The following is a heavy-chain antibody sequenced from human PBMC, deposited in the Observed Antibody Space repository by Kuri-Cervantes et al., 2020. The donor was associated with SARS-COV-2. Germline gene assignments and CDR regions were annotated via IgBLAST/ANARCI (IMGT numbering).Heavy chain of an antibody. Sequence: ASVKVSCKASGYTFISYGITWVRQAPGQGLEWMGWISPYNDKTSYAEKFQGRVTMTTITSSTTAYMELRSLRSDDTAVYYCARVLFPQVEAHFDYWGQGTPVTVSS. CDR3: ARVLFPQVEAHFDY. CDR2: ISPYNDKT. CDR1: GYTFISYG. D-gene: IGHD3-3*01. V-gene: IGHV1-18*01. J-gene: IGHJ4*02.